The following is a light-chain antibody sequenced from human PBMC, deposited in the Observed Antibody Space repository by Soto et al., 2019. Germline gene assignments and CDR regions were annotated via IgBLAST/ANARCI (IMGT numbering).Light chain of an antibody. J-gene: IGKJ5*01. CDR3: QQYDSLPLT. CDR1: QDISNY. CDR2: DVS. V-gene: IGKV1-33*01. Sequence: DIQMTQSPPSLSVSVGDIVTITCHASQDISNYLHWFQQKPGKAPQLLIFDVSNLQTGVPSRFSGGGSGTDFALTISSLEPEDIATYYCQQYDSLPLTFGQGTRLEIK.